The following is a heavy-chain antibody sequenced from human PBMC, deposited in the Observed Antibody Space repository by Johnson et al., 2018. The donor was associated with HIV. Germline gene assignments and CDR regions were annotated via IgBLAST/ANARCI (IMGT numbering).Heavy chain of an antibody. CDR3: AIERFSAVDYDSGGFDI. J-gene: IGHJ3*02. V-gene: IGHV3-30*02. D-gene: IGHD4/OR15-4a*01. CDR2: IRYDGRNK. Sequence: QVQLVESGGGVVQPGGSLRLSCAASGFTFSSYGMHWVRQAPGKGLEWVAFIRYDGRNKYYADSVKGRFTISRDNSKNTVYLQMNSLRAEDTAVYYCAIERFSAVDYDSGGFDIGGQGTMVTVSS. CDR1: GFTFSSYG.